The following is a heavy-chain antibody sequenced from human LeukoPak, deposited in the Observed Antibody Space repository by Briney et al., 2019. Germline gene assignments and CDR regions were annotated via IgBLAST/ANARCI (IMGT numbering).Heavy chain of an antibody. CDR3: AKGHRSSSSFFDS. V-gene: IGHV3-23*01. D-gene: IGHD6-19*01. J-gene: IGHJ4*02. Sequence: GGSLRLSCAASGFTFSSYAMSWLRQAPGKGLEWVSSIDASGGSTYYADSVKGRFTISRDNSNNTLYLQMNSLRAEDTAVYYCAKGHRSSSSFFDSWGQGILVTVSS. CDR2: IDASGGST. CDR1: GFTFSSYA.